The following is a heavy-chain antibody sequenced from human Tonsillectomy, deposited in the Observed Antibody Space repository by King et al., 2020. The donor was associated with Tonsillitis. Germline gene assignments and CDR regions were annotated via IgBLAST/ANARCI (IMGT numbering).Heavy chain of an antibody. CDR3: ATPPDLNIATPGYDY. CDR2: IYHSGST. CDR1: GVSMTGSNHF. Sequence: QLQESGPGLVKPSETLSLTCSVSGVSMTGSNHFWGWIRQTPGKGLEWIGSIYHSGSTYHSPSLNSRVTISVDTSKNQFSLKLNHVIAADTALYYCATPPDLNIATPGYDYWGQGILVTVSS. V-gene: IGHV4-39*01. J-gene: IGHJ4*02. D-gene: IGHD6-13*01.